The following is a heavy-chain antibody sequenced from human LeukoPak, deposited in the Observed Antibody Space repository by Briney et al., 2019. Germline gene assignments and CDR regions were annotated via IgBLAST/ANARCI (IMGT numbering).Heavy chain of an antibody. Sequence: GGSLRLSCAASGFTVSSNYMSWVRQAPGKGLKWVSAIYSGSSTYYADSVKGRFTISRDNSKNTLYLQMNSLRAEDTAVYYCAKGSRYFDWWDYWGQGTLVTVSS. V-gene: IGHV3-66*01. CDR3: AKGSRYFDWWDY. D-gene: IGHD3-9*01. CDR2: IYSGSST. J-gene: IGHJ4*02. CDR1: GFTVSSNY.